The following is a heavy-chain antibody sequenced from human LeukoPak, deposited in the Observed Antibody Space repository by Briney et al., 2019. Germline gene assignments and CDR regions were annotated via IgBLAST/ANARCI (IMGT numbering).Heavy chain of an antibody. CDR3: ARAKNYDYSLWDV. D-gene: IGHD3-3*01. CDR1: GYTFTSYD. J-gene: IGHJ6*01. Sequence: ASVKVSCKASGYTFTSYDINWVRQATGQGLEWMGWMNPNSGNTGYAQKFQGRVTMTRNTSISTAYMELNSLRAEDTAVYYCARAKNYDYSLWDVWGQGTTVTVSS. CDR2: MNPNSGNT. V-gene: IGHV1-8*01.